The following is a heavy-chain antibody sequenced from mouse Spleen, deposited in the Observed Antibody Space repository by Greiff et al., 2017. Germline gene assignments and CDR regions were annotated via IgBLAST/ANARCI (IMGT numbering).Heavy chain of an antibody. CDR1: GYTFTSYW. CDR3: ARPDYSNYGLYWYFDV. V-gene: IGHV1-64*01. CDR2: IHPNSGST. J-gene: IGHJ1*03. Sequence: QVQLQQPGAELVKPGASVKLSCKASGYTFTSYWMHWVKQRPGQGLEWIGMIHPNSGSTNYNEKFKSKATLTVDKSSSTAYMQLSSLTSEDSAVYYCARPDYSNYGLYWYFDVWGTGTTVTVSS. D-gene: IGHD2-5*01.